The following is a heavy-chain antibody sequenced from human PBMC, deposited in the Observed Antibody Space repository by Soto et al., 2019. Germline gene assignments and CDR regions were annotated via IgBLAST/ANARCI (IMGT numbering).Heavy chain of an antibody. J-gene: IGHJ2*01. Sequence: KAAGAGLTSSAISWVRRAPLEKIKWMGRIIPIFGTANYAQKFQGRVTITADESTSTAYMELSSLRSEDTALYYCWYGDHRDLPAYQTQRSFDL. CDR1: GAGLTSSA. D-gene: IGHD4-17*01. V-gene: IGHV1-69*15. CDR2: IIPIFGTA. CDR3: WYGDHRDLPAYQTQRSFDL.